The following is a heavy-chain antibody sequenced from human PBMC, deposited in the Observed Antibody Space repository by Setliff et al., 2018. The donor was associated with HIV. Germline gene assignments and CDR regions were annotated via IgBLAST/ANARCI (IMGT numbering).Heavy chain of an antibody. V-gene: IGHV4-61*01. CDR1: GGSVSSGSYY. CDR2: IYYSGST. J-gene: IGHJ4*02. D-gene: IGHD6-19*01. CDR3: ARGTYAYSSGWYVDY. Sequence: SETLSLTCTVSGGSVSSGSYYWSWIRQPPGKGLEWIGYIYYSGSTNYNPSLKSRVTISVDTSKNQFSLKLSSVTAADTAVYYCARGTYAYSSGWYVDYLGQGTRVTVSS.